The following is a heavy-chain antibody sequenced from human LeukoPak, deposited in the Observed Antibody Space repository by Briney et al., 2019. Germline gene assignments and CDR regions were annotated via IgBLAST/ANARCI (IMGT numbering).Heavy chain of an antibody. CDR1: GFTVTSNY. Sequence: GSLRLSCAASGFTVTSNYMSWVRQAPGKGLEWVSVIYGGGSTYYSDSVKGRFTISTDNSKNTLYLQMNSLRAEDTAVYYCARGGERLAATRYWGQGTLVTVSS. CDR3: ARGGERLAATRY. V-gene: IGHV3-66*01. D-gene: IGHD6-13*01. J-gene: IGHJ4*02. CDR2: IYGGGST.